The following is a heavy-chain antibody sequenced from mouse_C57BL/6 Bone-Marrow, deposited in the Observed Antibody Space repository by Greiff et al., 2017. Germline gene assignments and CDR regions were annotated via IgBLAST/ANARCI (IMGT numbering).Heavy chain of an antibody. Sequence: QVQLQQSGAELVKPGASVKISCKASGYAFSSYWMNWVKQRPGKGLEWIGQIYPGDGDTNYNGKFKGKATLTADKSSSTAYMQLSSLTSEDSAVYFCARWDYGSSYAFDYWGQGTTLTVSS. D-gene: IGHD1-1*01. V-gene: IGHV1-80*01. CDR3: ARWDYGSSYAFDY. J-gene: IGHJ2*01. CDR2: IYPGDGDT. CDR1: GYAFSSYW.